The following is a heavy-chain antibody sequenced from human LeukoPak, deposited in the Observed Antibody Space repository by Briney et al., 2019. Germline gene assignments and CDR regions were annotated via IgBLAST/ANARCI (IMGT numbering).Heavy chain of an antibody. J-gene: IGHJ4*02. D-gene: IGHD3-9*01. Sequence: SETLSPTCTVSGGSISSYYWSWIRQPAGKGLEWIGRIYTSGSTNYNPSLKSRVTISVDKPKNHFSLKLSSVTAADTAVYYCARDSLDILTGYFDYWGQGTLVTVSS. CDR2: IYTSGST. CDR3: ARDSLDILTGYFDY. V-gene: IGHV4-4*07. CDR1: GGSISSYY.